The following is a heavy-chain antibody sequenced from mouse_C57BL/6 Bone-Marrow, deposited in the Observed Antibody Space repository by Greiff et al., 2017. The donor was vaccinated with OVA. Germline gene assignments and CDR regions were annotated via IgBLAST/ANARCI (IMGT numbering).Heavy chain of an antibody. CDR1: GYTFTDYY. D-gene: IGHD1-1*01. J-gene: IGHJ3*01. CDR3: ARRDYYGSRFAY. CDR2: INPNNGGT. Sequence: EVQLQQSGPELVKPGASVKISCKASGYTFTDYYMNWVKQSHGKSLEWIGDINPNNGGTSYNQKFKGKATLTVDKSSSTAYMELRSLTSEDSAVYYCARRDYYGSRFAYWGQGTLVTVSA. V-gene: IGHV1-26*01.